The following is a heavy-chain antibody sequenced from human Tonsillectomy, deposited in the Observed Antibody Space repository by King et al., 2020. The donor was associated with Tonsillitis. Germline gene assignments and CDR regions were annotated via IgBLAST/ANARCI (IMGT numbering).Heavy chain of an antibody. Sequence: VHLVESGGGVVQPGRSLRLSCAASGFTFSSYGMHWVRQAPGKGREWVAVIWYDGSNKYYADSVKGRFTISRDNSKNTVYLQMNSLRAEDTAVYYCARAYCSSTSCYGYFDYWGQGTLVTVSS. CDR1: GFTFSSYG. V-gene: IGHV3-33*01. J-gene: IGHJ4*02. D-gene: IGHD2-2*01. CDR3: ARAYCSSTSCYGYFDY. CDR2: IWYDGSNK.